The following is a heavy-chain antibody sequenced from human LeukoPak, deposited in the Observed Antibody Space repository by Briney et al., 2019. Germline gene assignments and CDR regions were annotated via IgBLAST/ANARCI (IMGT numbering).Heavy chain of an antibody. J-gene: IGHJ6*03. CDR3: ARVVSSSFYYYYYYMDV. Sequence: GGSLRLSCAASGFTFSSYWMSWVRQAPGKGLEWMANIKQDGSEKYYVDSVKGRFTISRDNAKNSLYLQMNSLRAEDTAVYYCARVVSSSFYYYYYYMDVWGKGTTVTVSS. D-gene: IGHD6-6*01. V-gene: IGHV3-7*01. CDR1: GFTFSSYW. CDR2: IKQDGSEK.